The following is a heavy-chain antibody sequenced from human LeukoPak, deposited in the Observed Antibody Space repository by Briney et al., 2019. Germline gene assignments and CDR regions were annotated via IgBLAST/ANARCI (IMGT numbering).Heavy chain of an antibody. CDR3: AGVVAPSYYYYYYMDV. V-gene: IGHV1-69*06. CDR1: GGTFSSYA. CDR2: IIPIFGTA. D-gene: IGHD2-2*01. Sequence: VASVKVSCKASGGTFSSYAISWVRQAPGQGLEWIGGIIPIFGTANYAQKFQGRVTITADKSTSTAYMELSSLRSEDTAVYYCAGVVAPSYYYYYYMDVWGKGTTVTVSS. J-gene: IGHJ6*03.